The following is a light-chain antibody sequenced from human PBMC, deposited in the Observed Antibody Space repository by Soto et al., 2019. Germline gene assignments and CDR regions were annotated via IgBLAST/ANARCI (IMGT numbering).Light chain of an antibody. CDR3: QQYGGSPGA. CDR2: GAS. Sequence: VLTQSPGTLSLSPGERATLSCRASQSVRSNYLAWYQQRPGQAPRLLIYGASSRATGIPDRFSGSGSGTDLILKISRLDNEDCEVHYRQQYGGSPGASGLGTKV. V-gene: IGKV3-20*01. CDR1: QSVRSNY. J-gene: IGKJ1*01.